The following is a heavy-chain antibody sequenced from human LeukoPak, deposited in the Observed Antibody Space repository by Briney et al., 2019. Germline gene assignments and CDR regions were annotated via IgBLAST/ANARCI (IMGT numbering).Heavy chain of an antibody. CDR3: IVFGDSNR. Sequence: GGSLRLSCAASGLTGSHNYVSWVRQAPGKGLEWVSAIHTSGDTCYADSVKGRFTISRDTSKNTLYLQINSLRVEDTAVYYCIVFGDSNRWGQGTLVTVSS. J-gene: IGHJ5*02. CDR2: IHTSGDT. V-gene: IGHV3-53*01. CDR1: GLTGSHNY. D-gene: IGHD4-17*01.